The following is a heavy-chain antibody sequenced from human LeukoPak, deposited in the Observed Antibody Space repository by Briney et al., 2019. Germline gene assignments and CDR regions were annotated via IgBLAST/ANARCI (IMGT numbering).Heavy chain of an antibody. CDR3: ARVVGDENYFDY. J-gene: IGHJ4*02. CDR1: GGSITSGYY. CDR2: IYYSGIS. D-gene: IGHD3-16*01. V-gene: IGHV4-31*03. Sequence: PSETLSLTCTVSGGSITSGYYWSWIRQHPGKGLEWIGYIYYSGISYYDPSLKSRVTISVDTSKNQFSLNLRSVTAADTAVYYCARVVGDENYFDYWGQGTLVTVSS.